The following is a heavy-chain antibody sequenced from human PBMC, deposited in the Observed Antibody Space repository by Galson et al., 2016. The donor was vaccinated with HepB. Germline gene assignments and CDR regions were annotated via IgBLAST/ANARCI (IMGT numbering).Heavy chain of an antibody. CDR3: ARDSGVSGADDY. V-gene: IGHV3-48*02. CDR2: IGRSSTPI. D-gene: IGHD6-13*01. CDR1: GFTFSSYA. J-gene: IGHJ4*02. Sequence: LRLSCATSGFTFSSYAMTWVRQAPGKGLEWVSYIGRSSTPIYYGDSVKGRFTISRDNAENSLYLQMNSLRDEDTAVYYCARDSGVSGADDYWGQGTLVIVSS.